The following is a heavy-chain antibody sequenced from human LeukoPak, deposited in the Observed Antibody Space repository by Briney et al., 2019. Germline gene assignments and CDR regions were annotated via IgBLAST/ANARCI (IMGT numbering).Heavy chain of an antibody. CDR2: TYSGGTT. V-gene: IGHV3-53*01. D-gene: IGHD1-1*01. CDR3: ARDSNPGVQGAFDI. CDR1: GLTVRSNY. Sequence: GGSLRLSCAASGLTVRSNYMSWVRQAPGKGLEWVSLTYSGGTTYYADSVKGRFTISRDNSKNTLYLQMNSLRAEDTAVFYCARDSNPGVQGAFDIWGQGTMVSVSS. J-gene: IGHJ3*02.